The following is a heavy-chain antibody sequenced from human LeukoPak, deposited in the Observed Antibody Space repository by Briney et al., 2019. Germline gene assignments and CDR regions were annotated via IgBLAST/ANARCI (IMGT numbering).Heavy chain of an antibody. D-gene: IGHD1-26*01. CDR1: GFTVSNNY. CDR2: IHIGGDT. V-gene: IGHV3-53*01. J-gene: IGHJ4*02. CDR3: ARDLVGATVPD. Sequence: GSLRLSCAASGFTVSNNYMTWVRQAPGKGLEWVSVIHIGGDTYYADSVKGRFTISRDNSKNTLYLQMSSLRVEDTAVYYCARDLVGATVPDWGQGTLVTVSS.